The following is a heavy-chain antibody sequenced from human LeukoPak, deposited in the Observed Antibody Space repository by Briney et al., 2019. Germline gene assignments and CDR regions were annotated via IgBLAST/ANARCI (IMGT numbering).Heavy chain of an antibody. V-gene: IGHV4-34*01. Sequence: SETLSLTCAVYGGSFSGYYWSWIRQPPGKGLEWIGEINHRGSTYYNPSLKSRVTISVDTSKNQFSLKLSSVTAADTAVYYCARVPTGYSYGFSFFDYWGQGTLVTVSS. CDR1: GGSFSGYY. CDR2: INHRGST. CDR3: ARVPTGYSYGFSFFDY. J-gene: IGHJ4*02. D-gene: IGHD5-18*01.